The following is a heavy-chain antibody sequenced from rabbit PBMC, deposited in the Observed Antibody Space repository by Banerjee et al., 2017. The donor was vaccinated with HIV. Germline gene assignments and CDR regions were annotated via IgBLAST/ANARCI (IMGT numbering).Heavy chain of an antibody. CDR2: ISAADSGDT. D-gene: IGHD4-1*01. V-gene: IGHV1S45*01. CDR1: GFSFSGNFW. Sequence: QEQLEESGGGLVKPEGSLTLTCTASGFSFSGNFWISWVRQAPGKGLEWIAFISAADSGDTSYANWAKGRFTISKTSSTTVTLQMTSLTAADTATYLCARDLAGVIGWNFNLWGPGTLVTVS. J-gene: IGHJ4*01. CDR3: ARDLAGVIGWNFNL.